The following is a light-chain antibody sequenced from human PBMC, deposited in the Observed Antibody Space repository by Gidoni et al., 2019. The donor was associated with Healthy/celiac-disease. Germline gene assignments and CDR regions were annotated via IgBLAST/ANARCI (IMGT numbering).Light chain of an antibody. CDR2: GAS. CDR1: PSVSSSY. CDR3: QQYGSSPGFT. J-gene: IGKJ3*01. V-gene: IGKV3-20*01. Sequence: EIVLTQSPGTLSLSPGERATLSCRASPSVSSSYLAWYQQKPGQAPRLLIYGASSRATGIPDRFSGSGSGTDFTLTISRLEPEDFAVYYCQQYGSSPGFTFGPGTKVEIK.